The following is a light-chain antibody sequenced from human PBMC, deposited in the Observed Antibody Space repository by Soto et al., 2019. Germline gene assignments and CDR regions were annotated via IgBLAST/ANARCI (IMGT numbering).Light chain of an antibody. J-gene: IGLJ3*02. CDR1: SSDIGGYNF. V-gene: IGLV2-14*03. CDR3: QSYDSGLSGHWV. CDR2: EVS. Sequence: QSVLTQPASVSGSPGQSITISCTGTSSDIGGYNFVSWYQQHPGRAPKLIIYEVSNRPSGVSDRFSGSKSGNTASLTISGLQTEDEADYYCQSYDSGLSGHWVFGGGTKLTVL.